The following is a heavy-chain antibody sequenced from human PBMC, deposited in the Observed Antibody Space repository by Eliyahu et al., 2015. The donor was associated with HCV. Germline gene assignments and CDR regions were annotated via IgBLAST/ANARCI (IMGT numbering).Heavy chain of an antibody. CDR3: ARDRIIAVAAD. V-gene: IGHV3-21*01. CDR1: GFTFSSYS. Sequence: EVQLVESGGGLVKPGGSLXLSCAASGFTFSSYSMNWVRQAPGKGLEWVSSISSSSSYIYYADSVKGRFTISRDNAKNSLYLQMNSLRAEDTAVYYCARDRIIAVAADWGQGTLVTVSS. D-gene: IGHD6-19*01. CDR2: ISSSSSYI. J-gene: IGHJ4*02.